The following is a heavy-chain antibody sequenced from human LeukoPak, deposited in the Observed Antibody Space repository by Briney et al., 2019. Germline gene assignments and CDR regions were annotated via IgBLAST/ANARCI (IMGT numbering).Heavy chain of an antibody. Sequence: PGGSLRLSCAASGFTFSSYAMSWVRQAPGKGLEWVSAISGSGGSTYYADSVKGRFTISRDNSKNTLYLQMNSLRAEDTAVYYCASQGTYCSSTSCYSLNDAFDIWGQGTMVTVSS. V-gene: IGHV3-23*01. J-gene: IGHJ3*02. CDR2: ISGSGGST. CDR1: GFTFSSYA. CDR3: ASQGTYCSSTSCYSLNDAFDI. D-gene: IGHD2-2*01.